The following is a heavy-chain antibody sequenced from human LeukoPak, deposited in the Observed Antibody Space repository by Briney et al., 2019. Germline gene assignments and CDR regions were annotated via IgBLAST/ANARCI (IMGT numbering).Heavy chain of an antibody. V-gene: IGHV3-23*01. J-gene: IGHJ4*02. CDR3: AREQSGTRGWYTVDY. D-gene: IGHD6-19*01. CDR1: GFTFSTYA. Sequence: GGSLRDSCAASGFTFSTYAITWVRQGPGKGLEWVSAIRPDGDRTYYANSVRGRLTISRDNSKDTVYLQINGLRVEDTAVYYCAREQSGTRGWYTVDYWGQGTLVTVSS. CDR2: IRPDGDRT.